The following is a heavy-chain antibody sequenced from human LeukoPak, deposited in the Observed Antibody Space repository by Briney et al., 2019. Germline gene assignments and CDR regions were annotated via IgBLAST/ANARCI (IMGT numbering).Heavy chain of an antibody. CDR2: ISGSGGST. CDR1: GFTFSSYA. V-gene: IGHV3-23*01. D-gene: IGHD2-2*01. CDR3: AKDRWDIVVVPGDY. J-gene: IGHJ4*02. Sequence: GGSLRLSCAASGFTFSSYAVSWVRQAPGKGLEWVSAISGSGGSTYYADSVKGRFTISRDNSKNTLYLQMNSLRAEDTAVYYCAKDRWDIVVVPGDYWGQGTLVTASS.